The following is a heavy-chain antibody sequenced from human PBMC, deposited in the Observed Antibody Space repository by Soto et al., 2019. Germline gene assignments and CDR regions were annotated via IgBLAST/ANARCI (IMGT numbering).Heavy chain of an antibody. D-gene: IGHD2-15*01. CDR3: ASRHRSGGSCYNPGFDP. CDR2: IFLTGNI. V-gene: IGHV4-39*01. CDR1: GASLSSISYY. J-gene: IGHJ5*02. Sequence: PSETLSLTCTVSGASLSSISYYWGWIRQPPGKGLEWVGSIFLTGNIYYNPSLKSRVTISVDTSRNQFSLMVNSVTAADTAVYYCASRHRSGGSCYNPGFDPWGQGALVTVSS.